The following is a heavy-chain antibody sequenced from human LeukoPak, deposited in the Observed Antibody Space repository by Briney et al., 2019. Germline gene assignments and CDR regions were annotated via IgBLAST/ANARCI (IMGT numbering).Heavy chain of an antibody. J-gene: IGHJ4*02. CDR1: GFTFDDYG. CDR2: IIWSGGST. CDR3: ARDDYGSGSWNDY. V-gene: IGHV3-20*04. D-gene: IGHD3-10*01. Sequence: GGSLRLSCAASGFTFDDYGMSWVRQAPGKGLEWVSSIIWSGGSTGYADSVKGRFTISRDNDKNSLYLQMNSLRAEDTALYYCARDDYGSGSWNDYWGQGTLVTVSS.